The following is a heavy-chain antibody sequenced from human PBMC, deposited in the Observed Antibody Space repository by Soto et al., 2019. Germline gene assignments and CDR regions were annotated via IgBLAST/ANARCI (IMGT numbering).Heavy chain of an antibody. CDR1: GDSISSRNW. CDR2: IFHSGST. V-gene: IGHV4-4*02. J-gene: IGHJ4*02. D-gene: IGHD5-18*01. Sequence: PSETLSLTCAVSGDSISSRNWWSWVRQPPGVDLEWIGEIFHSGSTKYNPSLRSRVTISLDKSKNQFSLKVNSVTAADTAVYYCARGYGKNFDYWGQGTLVTVSS. CDR3: ARGYGKNFDY.